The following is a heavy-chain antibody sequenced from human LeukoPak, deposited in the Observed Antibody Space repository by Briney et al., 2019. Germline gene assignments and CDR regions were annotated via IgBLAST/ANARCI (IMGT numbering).Heavy chain of an antibody. Sequence: GGSLRLSCAASGFILSNYAMSWVRQAPGKGLEWVSGISVSGGSTYYADSVKGRFTISRNNSKNTLYLQMNSLRAEDTAVYYCAKEALLYGVDVWGQGTTVTVSS. V-gene: IGHV3-23*01. J-gene: IGHJ6*02. D-gene: IGHD2/OR15-2a*01. CDR2: ISVSGGST. CDR3: AKEALLYGVDV. CDR1: GFILSNYA.